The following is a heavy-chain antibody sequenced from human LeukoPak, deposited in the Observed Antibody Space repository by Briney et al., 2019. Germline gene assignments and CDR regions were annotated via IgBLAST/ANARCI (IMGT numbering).Heavy chain of an antibody. Sequence: PSESLSLTCAVYGGSFSGYYWSWLRQPPGKGLEWIGEINHSGSTKYNPSLKSRVTISVDTSKNQFSLKLSSVTAADTAVYYCAATYYYDSSGYFPYYFDSWGQGTLVTVSS. J-gene: IGHJ4*02. V-gene: IGHV4-34*01. D-gene: IGHD3-22*01. CDR1: GGSFSGYY. CDR3: AATYYYDSSGYFPYYFDS. CDR2: INHSGST.